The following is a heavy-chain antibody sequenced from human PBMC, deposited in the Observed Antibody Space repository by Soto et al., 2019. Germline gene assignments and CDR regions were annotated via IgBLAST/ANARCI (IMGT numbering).Heavy chain of an antibody. CDR3: TTDYGSGSYYNLDAFDI. D-gene: IGHD3-10*01. Sequence: EVQLVESGGGLVKPGGSLRLSCAASGFTFSNAWMSWVRQAPGKGLEWVGRIKSKTDGGTTDHAAPVKGRFTISRDDSKNTLYLQMNSLKTEDTAVYYCTTDYGSGSYYNLDAFDIWGQGTMVTVSS. J-gene: IGHJ3*02. CDR1: GFTFSNAW. CDR2: IKSKTDGGTT. V-gene: IGHV3-15*01.